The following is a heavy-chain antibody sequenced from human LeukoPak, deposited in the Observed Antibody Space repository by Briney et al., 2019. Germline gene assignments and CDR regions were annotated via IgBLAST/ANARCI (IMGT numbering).Heavy chain of an antibody. CDR2: ISSSGSTI. D-gene: IGHD3-3*01. J-gene: IGHJ4*02. Sequence: GGSLRLSCAASGFTFSDYYMSWIRQAPGKGLEWVSYISSSGSTIYYADSVKGRFTISRDNAKNSLYLQMNSLRAEDTAVCYCARGVTIFGVFCRFAYWGQGTLVTVSS. V-gene: IGHV3-11*01. CDR1: GFTFSDYY. CDR3: ARGVTIFGVFCRFAY.